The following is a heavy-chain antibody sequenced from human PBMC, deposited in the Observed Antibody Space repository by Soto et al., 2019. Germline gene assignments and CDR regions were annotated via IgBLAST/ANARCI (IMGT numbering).Heavy chain of an antibody. CDR1: GYTFTSYA. J-gene: IGHJ6*02. V-gene: IGHV1-3*01. CDR2: INAGNGNT. CDR3: ARDPGYYGMDV. Sequence: ASVKVSCKASGYTFTSYAMHWVRQAPGQRLEWMGWINAGNGNTKYSQKLQGRVTITRDTSASTAYMELSSLRSEDTAVYYCARDPGYYGMDVWGQGTTVTVSS.